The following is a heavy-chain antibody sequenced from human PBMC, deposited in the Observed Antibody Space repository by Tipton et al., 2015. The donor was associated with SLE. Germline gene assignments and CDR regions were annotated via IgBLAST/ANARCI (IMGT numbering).Heavy chain of an antibody. Sequence: GSLRLSCAASGFTFSSYAMHWVRQAPGKGPEWVSSISSGSSHIYYADSVKGRFTVSRDNAEKSLYLHMNSLRAEDTAVYFCGRVTSVKNCRAHSCLQAPPDSWGQGTLVTVSS. D-gene: IGHD5/OR15-5a*01. CDR2: ISSGSSHI. J-gene: IGHJ4*02. CDR3: GRVTSVKNCRAHSCLQAPPDS. CDR1: GFTFSSYA. V-gene: IGHV3-21*01.